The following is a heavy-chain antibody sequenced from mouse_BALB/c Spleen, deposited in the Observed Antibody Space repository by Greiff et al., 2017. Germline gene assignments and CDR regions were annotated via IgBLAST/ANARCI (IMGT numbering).Heavy chain of an antibody. CDR2: INPSNGGT. V-gene: IGHV1S81*02. D-gene: IGHD1-2*01. CDR1: GYTFTSYY. Sequence: QVQLQQPGAELVKPGASVKLSCKASGYTFTSYYMYWVKQRPGQGLEWIGGINPSNGGTNFNEKFKSKATLTVDKSSSTAYMQLSSLTSEDSAVYYCTRGVRLRPYDFDYWGQGTTLTVSS. J-gene: IGHJ2*01. CDR3: TRGVRLRPYDFDY.